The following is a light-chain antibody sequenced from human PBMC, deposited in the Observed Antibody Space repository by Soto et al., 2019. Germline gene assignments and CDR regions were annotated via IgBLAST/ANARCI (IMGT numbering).Light chain of an antibody. J-gene: IGKJ4*01. CDR3: QQYGSSPKALT. CDR2: GAS. CDR1: HSVSSSY. V-gene: IGKV3-20*01. Sequence: EIVLKKSAGALSLYTGEIATLPCRASHSVSSSYLACYQQNPGHAPRLLIYGASSRATGIPDTFSGSGSGTDFTLTISRLEPEDFAVNYCQQYGSSPKALTFGGGTKVDIK.